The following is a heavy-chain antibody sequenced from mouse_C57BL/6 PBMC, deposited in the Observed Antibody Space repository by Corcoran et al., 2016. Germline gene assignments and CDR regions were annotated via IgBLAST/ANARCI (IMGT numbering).Heavy chain of an antibody. D-gene: IGHD4-1*01. CDR1: VYTFTTYG. CDR2: INTYSGVP. Sequence: QIQLVQSGPELKKHGETVKISCKASVYTFTTYGMSWVKQAPGKGLKWMGWINTYSGVPTYADDFKGRFAFSLETSASTAYLQINNLKNEDTATYFCARSGLTGVDYWGQGTTLTVSS. CDR3: ARSGLTGVDY. V-gene: IGHV9-3*01. J-gene: IGHJ2*01.